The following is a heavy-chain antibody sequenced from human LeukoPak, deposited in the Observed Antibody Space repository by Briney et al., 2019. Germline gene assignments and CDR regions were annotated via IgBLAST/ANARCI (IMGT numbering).Heavy chain of an antibody. J-gene: IGHJ4*02. CDR3: ARDPVGGSTIFDS. Sequence: SQTLSLTCAISGDSFSSNSVTWNWIRQSPSRGLEWLGRTYYRSTWYNDYAVSVRGRITVNPDTSKNQFSLHLNSVTPEDTAVYFCARDPVGGSTIFDSWGQGTLVTVSS. CDR2: TYYRSTWYN. D-gene: IGHD1-26*01. V-gene: IGHV6-1*01. CDR1: GDSFSSNSVT.